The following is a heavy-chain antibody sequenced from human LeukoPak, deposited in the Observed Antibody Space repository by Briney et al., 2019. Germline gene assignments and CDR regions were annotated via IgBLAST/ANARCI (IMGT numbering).Heavy chain of an antibody. D-gene: IGHD3-22*01. Sequence: SETLSLTCTVSGGSISSGSYSWSWIRQPAGKGLEWIGRMYSSGTTNYNPSLKSRVTISVDTSKNQFSLKLSSVTAADTAVYYCARVTGYMIEDYFDYWGQGTLVTVSS. J-gene: IGHJ4*02. CDR3: ARVTGYMIEDYFDY. V-gene: IGHV4-61*02. CDR2: MYSSGTT. CDR1: GGSISSGSYS.